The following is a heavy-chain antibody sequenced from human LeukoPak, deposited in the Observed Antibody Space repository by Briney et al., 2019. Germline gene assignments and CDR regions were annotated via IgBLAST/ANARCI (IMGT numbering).Heavy chain of an antibody. J-gene: IGHJ4*02. CDR1: GGSITTSDYY. CDR3: ARQNHDILTGYQSHFDY. V-gene: IGHV4-39*01. CDR2: IYYSGST. Sequence: SETLSLTCNVSGGSITTSDYYWGWIRQPPGKGLEWIGTIYYSGSTYYNPFLRSRVTISVDTSKKQFSLKLSSVTAADTAVYYCARQNHDILTGYQSHFDYWGQGTLVTVYS. D-gene: IGHD3-9*01.